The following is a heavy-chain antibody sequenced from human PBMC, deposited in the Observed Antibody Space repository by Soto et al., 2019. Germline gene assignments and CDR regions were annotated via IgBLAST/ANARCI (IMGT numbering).Heavy chain of an antibody. J-gene: IGHJ1*01. D-gene: IGHD6-19*01. CDR2: ITWNGVNI. V-gene: IGHV3-9*01. CDR1: GFTFDEYA. Sequence: EVQLVESGGGLVQPGRSLRLSCAGSGFTFDEYAMHWVRQAPGKGLEWVASITWNGVNIGYADSVKGRFTISRDNAQNSLYLQMNNLRAEDTAVYYWAKVAPHSSGHSGDFQHWGQGTLFTVSS. CDR3: AKVAPHSSGHSGDFQH.